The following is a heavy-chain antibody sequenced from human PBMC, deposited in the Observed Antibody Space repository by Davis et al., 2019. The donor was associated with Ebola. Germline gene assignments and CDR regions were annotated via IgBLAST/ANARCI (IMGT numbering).Heavy chain of an antibody. D-gene: IGHD2-21*01. CDR3: AKIGGVVVF. J-gene: IGHJ4*02. Sequence: GESLKISCAASGFTFSSYAMSWVRQAPGKGLEWVSSISGSGSSTYYADSVKGRFTISRDNSKNTLYLQMNSLRAEDTAVYYCAKIGGVVVFWGQGTLVTVSS. CDR1: GFTFSSYA. V-gene: IGHV3-23*01. CDR2: ISGSGSST.